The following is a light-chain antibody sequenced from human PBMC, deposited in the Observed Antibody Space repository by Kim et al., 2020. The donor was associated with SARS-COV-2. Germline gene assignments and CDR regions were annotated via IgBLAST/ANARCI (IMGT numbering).Light chain of an antibody. V-gene: IGLV3-19*01. Sequence: ALGKTVRITRQGDILRSYYASWYQQKPGQAPVLVIYGKNNRPSGIPDRFSGSSSGNTASLTITGAQAEDEADYYCNSRDSSGNHLVFGGGTQLTVL. CDR3: NSRDSSGNHLV. CDR2: GKN. CDR1: ILRSYY. J-gene: IGLJ2*01.